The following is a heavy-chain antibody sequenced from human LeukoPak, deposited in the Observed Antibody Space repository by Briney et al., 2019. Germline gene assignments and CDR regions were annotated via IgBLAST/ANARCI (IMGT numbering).Heavy chain of an antibody. V-gene: IGHV3-23*01. Sequence: GGSLRLSCAASGFTFSSYAMSWVRQAPGKGLEWVSAISGSGGSTYYADSVKGRFTISRDNSKNTLYLQMNSLRAEDTAVYYCAKDLIVRYFDWPPHNDVDYWGQGTLVTVSS. CDR1: GFTFSSYA. J-gene: IGHJ4*02. D-gene: IGHD3-9*01. CDR2: ISGSGGST. CDR3: AKDLIVRYFDWPPHNDVDY.